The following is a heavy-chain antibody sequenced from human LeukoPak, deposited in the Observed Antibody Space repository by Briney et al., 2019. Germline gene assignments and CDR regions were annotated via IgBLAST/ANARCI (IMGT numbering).Heavy chain of an antibody. J-gene: IGHJ4*02. Sequence: GGSLRLSCAASGFTVSSNYMSWVRQAPGKGLEWVSVIYSGGSTYYADSVKGRFTISRDTSKNIVSLQMNDLRAEDTAIYYCARDSANYHFAFWGQGTLVIVSS. CDR2: IYSGGST. D-gene: IGHD4/OR15-4a*01. CDR1: GFTVSSNY. CDR3: ARDSANYHFAF. V-gene: IGHV3-66*01.